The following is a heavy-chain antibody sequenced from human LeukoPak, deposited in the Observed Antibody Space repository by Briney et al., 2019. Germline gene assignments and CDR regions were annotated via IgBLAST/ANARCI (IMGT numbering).Heavy chain of an antibody. D-gene: IGHD6-13*01. CDR3: ARGSSSWYRGGGTDY. CDR2: INPNSGGT. J-gene: IGHJ4*02. CDR1: GYTFTCYY. Sequence: GASVKVSCKASGYTFTCYYMHWVRQAPGQGLEWMGWINPNSGGTNYAQKFQGRVTMTRDTSISTAYMELGRLRSDDTAVYYCARGSSSWYRGGGTDYWGQGTLVTVSS. V-gene: IGHV1-2*02.